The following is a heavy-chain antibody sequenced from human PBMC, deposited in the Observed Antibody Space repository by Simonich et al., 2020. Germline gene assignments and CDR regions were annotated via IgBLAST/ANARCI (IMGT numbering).Heavy chain of an antibody. Sequence: QVQLVESGGGVVQPGRSLRLSCAASGFTFSSYAMHWVRQAPGKGLEGVAVISYEGSNKYYADSVKGRFTISRDNSKNTLYLQMNSLRAEDTAVYYCAREGAGNDAFDIWGQGTMVTVSS. CDR2: ISYEGSNK. CDR1: GFTFSSYA. V-gene: IGHV3-30*07. CDR3: AREGAGNDAFDI. D-gene: IGHD1-26*01. J-gene: IGHJ3*02.